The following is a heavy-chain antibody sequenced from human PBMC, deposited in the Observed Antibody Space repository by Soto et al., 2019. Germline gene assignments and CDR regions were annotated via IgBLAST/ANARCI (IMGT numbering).Heavy chain of an antibody. D-gene: IGHD3-22*01. CDR3: ARQFDYDTSGYYYAY. Sequence: PSETLSLTCTVSGGSISSYYWSWIRQPPGKGLEWIGYIYYSGSTNYNPSLKSRVTISADEVTSTVYMELRSLRSEDTGVYYCARQFDYDTSGYYYAYWGQGALVTVSS. CDR2: IYYSGST. CDR1: GGSISSYY. J-gene: IGHJ4*02. V-gene: IGHV4-59*01.